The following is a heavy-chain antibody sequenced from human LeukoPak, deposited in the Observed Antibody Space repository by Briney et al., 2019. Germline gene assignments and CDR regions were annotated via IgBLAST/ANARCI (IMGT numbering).Heavy chain of an antibody. CDR1: GFTFSNHW. Sequence: GGSLRLSCAASGFTFSNHWMTWVRQPPGKGLEWVANIRQDGGELYYVDSVKGRFTTSRDNARNSLFLQMNSLRAEDMAVYYCAKIEKVEEGVYGMDVWGQGTTVIVSS. D-gene: IGHD3-16*01. V-gene: IGHV3-7*05. CDR2: IRQDGGEL. CDR3: AKIEKVEEGVYGMDV. J-gene: IGHJ6*02.